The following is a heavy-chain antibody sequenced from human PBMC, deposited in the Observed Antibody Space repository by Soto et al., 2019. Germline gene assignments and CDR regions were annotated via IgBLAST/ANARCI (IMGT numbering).Heavy chain of an antibody. CDR2: IGPSSGNT. CDR1: GYTFSRFS. J-gene: IGHJ4*02. V-gene: IGHV1-18*04. Sequence: ASVKVSCKASGYTFSRFSISWVRQAPGQGLEWVGWIGPSSGNTDSARNLQGRVAMTTDTSTSTAYMELRSLRSDDTAVYYCARDTGNFFDYWGPGTLVTVSS. CDR3: ARDTGNFFDY.